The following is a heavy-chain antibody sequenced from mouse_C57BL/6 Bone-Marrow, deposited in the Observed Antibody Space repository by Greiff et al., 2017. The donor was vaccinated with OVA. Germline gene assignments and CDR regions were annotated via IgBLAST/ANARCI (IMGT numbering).Heavy chain of an antibody. D-gene: IGHD1-1*01. CDR2: IYPGSGST. CDR3: ARAGITRVEGDFAMDY. J-gene: IGHJ4*01. CDR1: GYTFTSYC. V-gene: IGHV1-55*01. Sequence: QVQLKQSGAELVKPGASVKMSCKASGYTFTSYCITWVKQRPGQGLEWIGDIYPGSGSTNYNEKFKSKATLTVDTSSSTAYMQLSSLTSENSAVDYCARAGITRVEGDFAMDYWGQGTSVTVSS.